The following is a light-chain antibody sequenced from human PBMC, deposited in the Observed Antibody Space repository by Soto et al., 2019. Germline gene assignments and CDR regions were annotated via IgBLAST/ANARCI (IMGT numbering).Light chain of an antibody. Sequence: EIVMTQSPATLSVSPGGRATLSCRASQSISDTLAWYQQKPGQAPRLLIYGASRRATGFPARFSGSGSGTDFTLTISSLQSEDFAVYYCQQYGDWPPDTFGQGTKVEI. V-gene: IGKV3-15*01. J-gene: IGKJ2*01. CDR3: QQYGDWPPDT. CDR2: GAS. CDR1: QSISDT.